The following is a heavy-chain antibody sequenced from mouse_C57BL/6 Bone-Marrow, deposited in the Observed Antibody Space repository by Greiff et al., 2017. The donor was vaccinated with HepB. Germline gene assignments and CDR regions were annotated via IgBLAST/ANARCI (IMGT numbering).Heavy chain of an antibody. CDR1: GYAFTNYL. J-gene: IGHJ2*01. Sequence: VKLQESGAELVRPGTSVKVSCKASGYAFTNYLIEWVKQRPGQGLEWIGVINPGSGGTNYNEKFKGKATLTADKSSSTAYMQLSSLTSEDSAVYFCARGDYYGSSLDYWGQGTTLTVSS. CDR3: ARGDYYGSSLDY. D-gene: IGHD1-1*01. V-gene: IGHV1-54*01. CDR2: INPGSGGT.